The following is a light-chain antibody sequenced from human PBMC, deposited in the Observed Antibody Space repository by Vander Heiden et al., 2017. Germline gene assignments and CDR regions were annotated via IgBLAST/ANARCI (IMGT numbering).Light chain of an antibody. CDR2: DVT. CDR3: SSYAGSNNVV. Sequence: HSVPPSPPAAFTSPRQSVTISCTGNSSDVGAYDYGTWYQQHPGKAPKLMIYDVTNRPSGVPDRFSGSKSGNTASLTVSGLQAEDEADYFCSSYAGSNNVVFGGGTKLTVV. CDR1: SSDVGAYDY. V-gene: IGLV2-8*02. J-gene: IGLJ3*02.